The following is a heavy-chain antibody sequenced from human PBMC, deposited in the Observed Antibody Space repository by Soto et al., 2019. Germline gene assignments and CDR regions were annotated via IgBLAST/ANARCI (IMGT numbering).Heavy chain of an antibody. Sequence: PSETLSLTCTVSGGSISSFYWSWIRQPPGKGLEWIGYIYYSGSTNYSPSLKSRVTISVDTSKNQFSLKLSSVTAADTAVYYCARADPLKSFDYWGQGTLVTVSS. J-gene: IGHJ4*02. CDR3: ARADPLKSFDY. CDR1: GGSISSFY. CDR2: IYYSGST. V-gene: IGHV4-59*01.